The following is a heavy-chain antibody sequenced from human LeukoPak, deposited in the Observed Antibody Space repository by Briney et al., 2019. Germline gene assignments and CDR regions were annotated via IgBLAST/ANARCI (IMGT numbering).Heavy chain of an antibody. Sequence: SETLSLTCTVSGXSISSSSYYWGWIRQPPGKGLEWIGSIYCSGSTYYNPSLKSRVTISVDMSKNQFSLKLSSVTAADTAVYYCARHPSYCSGGSCYLRWFDPWGQGTLVTVSS. J-gene: IGHJ5*02. V-gene: IGHV4-39*01. D-gene: IGHD2-15*01. CDR3: ARHPSYCSGGSCYLRWFDP. CDR1: GXSISSSSYY. CDR2: IYCSGST.